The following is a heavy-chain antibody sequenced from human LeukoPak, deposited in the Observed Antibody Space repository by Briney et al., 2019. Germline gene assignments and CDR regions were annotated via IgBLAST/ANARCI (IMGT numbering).Heavy chain of an antibody. J-gene: IGHJ6*03. D-gene: IGHD2-15*01. CDR1: GFTFSSYG. CDR3: ANVVVVAAGRYYYYYMDV. Sequence: PGGTLRLSCAASGFTFSSYGMSWVRQAPGKGLEWVSYISSSSSTIYYADSVKGRFTISRDNAKNSLYLQMNSLRAEDTAVYYCANVVVVAAGRYYYYYMDVWGKGTTVTVSS. V-gene: IGHV3-48*01. CDR2: ISSSSSTI.